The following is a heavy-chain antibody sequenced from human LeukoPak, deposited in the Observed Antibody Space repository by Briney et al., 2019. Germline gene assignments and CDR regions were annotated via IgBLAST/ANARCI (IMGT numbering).Heavy chain of an antibody. J-gene: IGHJ3*02. V-gene: IGHV3-21*04. CDR2: ISSSSSYI. CDR1: GFTFSSYS. D-gene: IGHD2-15*01. CDR3: ARVRYCSGGSCYSGAFDI. Sequence: GGSLRLSCAASGFTFSSYSMNWVRQAPGKGLEWVSSISSSSSYIYYADSVKGRFTISRDNAKNSLYLQMNSLRAEDTALYYCARVRYCSGGSCYSGAFDIWGQGTMVTVSS.